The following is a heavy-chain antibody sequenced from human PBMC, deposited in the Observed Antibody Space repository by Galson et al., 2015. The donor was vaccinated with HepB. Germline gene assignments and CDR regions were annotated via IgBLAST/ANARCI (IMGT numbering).Heavy chain of an antibody. Sequence: SVKVSCKASGGTFSSYTISWVRQAPGQGLEWMGRIIPILGIANYAQKFQGRVTITADKSTSTAYMELSGPRSEDTAVYYCARVKNYYDSSGYRYYYFDYWGQGTLVTVSS. CDR1: GGTFSSYT. CDR3: ARVKNYYDSSGYRYYYFDY. CDR2: IIPILGIA. V-gene: IGHV1-69*02. J-gene: IGHJ4*02. D-gene: IGHD3-22*01.